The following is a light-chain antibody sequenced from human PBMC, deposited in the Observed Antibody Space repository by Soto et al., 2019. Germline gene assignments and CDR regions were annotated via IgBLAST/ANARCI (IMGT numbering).Light chain of an antibody. V-gene: IGKV4-1*01. J-gene: IGKJ4*01. Sequence: DIVLTQSPDSLAVSLGERATINCKPSQSVLYSSNNKNYLAWYQQKPGQPPKLLIYWASTRESGVPDQFSGSGSGTDFTLTISSLQAEDVAVYYCQQYYSTPLTFGGGTKVDIK. CDR2: WAS. CDR3: QQYYSTPLT. CDR1: QSVLYSSNNKNY.